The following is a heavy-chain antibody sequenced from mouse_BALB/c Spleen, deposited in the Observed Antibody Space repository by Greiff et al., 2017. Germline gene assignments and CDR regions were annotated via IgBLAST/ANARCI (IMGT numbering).Heavy chain of an antibody. CDR3: ARGQLGLPIAY. CDR2: IYPGNVNT. J-gene: IGHJ3*01. Sequence: VKLVESGPELVKPGASVRISCKASGYTFTSYYIHWVKQRPGQGLEWIGWIYPGNVNTKYNEKFKGKATLTADKSSSTAYMQLSSLTSEDSAVYFCARGQLGLPIAYWGQGTLVTVSA. D-gene: IGHD3-2*01. V-gene: IGHV1S56*01. CDR1: GYTFTSYY.